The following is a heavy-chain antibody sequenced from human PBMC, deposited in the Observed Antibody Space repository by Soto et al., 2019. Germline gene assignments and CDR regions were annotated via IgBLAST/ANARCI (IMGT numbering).Heavy chain of an antibody. V-gene: IGHV4-59*13. CDR3: ARHVGSGYSAS. J-gene: IGHJ4*02. CDR1: GASISDYY. CDR2: IYTSGNT. D-gene: IGHD1-26*01. Sequence: QVQLQESGPGLEKPSETLSLTCNVSGASISDYYLSWIRQPPGKGLEWIGYIYTSGNTNYNPSLKHRVTISVDTSKNQFSLKLRSVTAADTGVYYCARHVGSGYSASWGQGTLLTVS.